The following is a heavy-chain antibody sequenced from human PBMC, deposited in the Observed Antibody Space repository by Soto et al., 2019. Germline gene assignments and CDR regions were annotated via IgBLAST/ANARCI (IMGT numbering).Heavy chain of an antibody. D-gene: IGHD3-10*01. Sequence: EVQLVESGGGLVQSGGSLRLSCAASGFTFSGFWMHWVRQAPGKGLVWVSRINSDGSRTNYADSVKGRFTISRDNAENTLYLQMNSLRAEETAVYSCARGVRGSYGLDIWGQGTVVTVSS. J-gene: IGHJ3*02. CDR2: INSDGSRT. CDR1: GFTFSGFW. V-gene: IGHV3-74*01. CDR3: ARGVRGSYGLDI.